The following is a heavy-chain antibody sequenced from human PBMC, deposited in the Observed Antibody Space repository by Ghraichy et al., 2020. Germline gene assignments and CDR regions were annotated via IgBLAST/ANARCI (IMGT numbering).Heavy chain of an antibody. V-gene: IGHV1-24*01. CDR3: ATGAYYYGSGSSRWFDP. D-gene: IGHD3-10*01. CDR1: GYTLTELS. J-gene: IGHJ5*02. Sequence: ASVKVSCKVSGYTLTELSMHWVRQAPGKGLEWMGGFDPEDGETIYAQKFQGRVTMTEDTSTDTAYMELSSLRSEDTAVYYCATGAYYYGSGSSRWFDPWGQGTLVTVSS. CDR2: FDPEDGET.